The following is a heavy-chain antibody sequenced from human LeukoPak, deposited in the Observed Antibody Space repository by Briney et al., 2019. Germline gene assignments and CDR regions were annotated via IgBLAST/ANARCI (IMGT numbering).Heavy chain of an antibody. CDR3: ASLARSHYFDY. D-gene: IGHD2-21*01. V-gene: IGHV4-59*01. CDR1: DVSISSYY. J-gene: IGHJ4*02. Sequence: PSETLSLTCTVSDVSISSYYWSWIRQPPGKGLEWIGYISYNGITNNNPSLKSRVTISVDTSKNQFSLKLSSVTAADTAVYYCASLARSHYFDYWGQGTLVTVSS. CDR2: ISYNGIT.